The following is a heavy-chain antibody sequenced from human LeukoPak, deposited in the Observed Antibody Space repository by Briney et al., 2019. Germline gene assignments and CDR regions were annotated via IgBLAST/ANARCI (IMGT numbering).Heavy chain of an antibody. V-gene: IGHV3-73*01. CDR1: GFTFSGSA. CDR2: IRSNSNNYAT. D-gene: IGHD5-24*01. J-gene: IGHJ3*02. Sequence: GGSLRLSCAASGFTFSGSAIHWVRQAPGKGLEWVGRIRSNSNNYATAYAASVKGRLTISRDDSKHTAYLQINRQENKDTAVYYCTRHGDGYNAFAFDIWGQGTMVTVSS. CDR3: TRHGDGYNAFAFDI.